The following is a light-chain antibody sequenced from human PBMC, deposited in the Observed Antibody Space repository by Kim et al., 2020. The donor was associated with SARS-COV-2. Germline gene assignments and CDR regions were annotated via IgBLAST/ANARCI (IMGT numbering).Light chain of an antibody. CDR2: KDS. CDR3: QAWDSSTVV. CDR1: KLGDKY. J-gene: IGLJ2*01. V-gene: IGLV3-1*01. Sequence: SVSQGQTASITCSGDKLGDKYACWYQQKPGQSPVLVIYKDSKRPSGIPERFSGSNSGNTATLTISGTQAMDEADYYCQAWDSSTVVFGGGTQLTVL.